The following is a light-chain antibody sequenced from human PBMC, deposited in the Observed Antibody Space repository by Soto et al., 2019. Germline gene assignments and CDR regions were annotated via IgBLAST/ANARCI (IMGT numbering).Light chain of an antibody. CDR3: SSFTNTITRYA. Sequence: QSVLTQPASVSGSPGQSITSSCTGTSSDVGGYNYVSWFQHHPGKAPKLIIYEVSYRPSGVSNRFSGSKSGDTASLTISGLQAEDEADYYCSSFTNTITRYAFGTGTKVTVL. CDR1: SSDVGGYNY. J-gene: IGLJ1*01. CDR2: EVS. V-gene: IGLV2-14*01.